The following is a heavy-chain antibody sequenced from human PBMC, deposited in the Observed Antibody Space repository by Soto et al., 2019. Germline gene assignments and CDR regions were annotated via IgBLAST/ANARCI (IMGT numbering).Heavy chain of an antibody. CDR2: IYYSGST. J-gene: IGHJ6*02. Sequence: SETLSLTCSVSGGSMTNYFWSWIRQPPGKGLEWIGYIYYSGSTNYNPSLKSRVTISVDTSKNQFSLKLSSVTAADTAVYYCARDRMGIAARPYYYYYGMDVWGQGTTVTVSS. CDR1: GGSMTNYF. CDR3: ARDRMGIAARPYYYYYGMDV. V-gene: IGHV4-59*01. D-gene: IGHD6-6*01.